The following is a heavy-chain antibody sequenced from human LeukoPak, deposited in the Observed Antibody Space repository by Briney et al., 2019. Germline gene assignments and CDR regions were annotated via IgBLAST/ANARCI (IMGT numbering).Heavy chain of an antibody. CDR3: AAVFGSGYYYSFDY. D-gene: IGHD3-22*01. V-gene: IGHV1-58*02. CDR2: IAVGSGNT. J-gene: IGHJ4*02. CDR1: GYTFTSSF. Sequence: SGKVSCKASGYTFTSSFMQLVRQARGQRLEWIGWIAVGSGNTNYAQKFQARVTITRDMSTSTAYMELSSLRSEDTAVYYCAAVFGSGYYYSFDYWGQGALVTVSS.